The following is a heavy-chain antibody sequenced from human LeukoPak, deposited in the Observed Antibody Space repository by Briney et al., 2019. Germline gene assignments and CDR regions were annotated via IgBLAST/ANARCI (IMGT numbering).Heavy chain of an antibody. Sequence: GGSLRLSCAASGFTFSSYAMSWVRQAPGKGLEWVSVISGSGGSTHNADSVKGRFTISRDNSKNTLYLQMNSLRAEDTALYYCAKGRCSSTSCPYYFDYWGQGTLVTVSS. V-gene: IGHV3-23*01. J-gene: IGHJ4*02. CDR1: GFTFSSYA. D-gene: IGHD2-2*01. CDR2: ISGSGGST. CDR3: AKGRCSSTSCPYYFDY.